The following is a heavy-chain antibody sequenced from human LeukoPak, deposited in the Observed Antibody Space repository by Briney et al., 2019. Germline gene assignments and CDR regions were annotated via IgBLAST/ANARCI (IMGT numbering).Heavy chain of an antibody. Sequence: GGTLRLSCAASGFTFSSYGMSWVRQAPGKGLEWVSAISGSGGSTYYADSVKGRFTISRDNSKNTLYLQMNSLRAEDTAVYYWGGEIAVATYNWLDPWGQGTLVTVSS. CDR1: GFTFSSYG. D-gene: IGHD6-19*01. CDR2: ISGSGGST. J-gene: IGHJ5*02. CDR3: GGEIAVATYNWLDP. V-gene: IGHV3-23*01.